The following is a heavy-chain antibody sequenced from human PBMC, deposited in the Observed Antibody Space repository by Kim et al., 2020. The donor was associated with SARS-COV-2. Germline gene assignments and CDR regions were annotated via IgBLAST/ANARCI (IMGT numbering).Heavy chain of an antibody. V-gene: IGHV3-43*01. J-gene: IGHJ6*02. CDR2: ISWDGGST. CDR1: GFTFDDYT. CDR3: AKDMKRRSNWNGGYYGMDV. Sequence: GGSLRLSCAASGFTFDDYTMHWVRQAPGKGLEWVSLISWDGGSTYYTDSVKGRFTISRDNSKNSLYLQMNSLRTEDTALYYCAKDMKRRSNWNGGYYGMDVWGQGTTVTVSS. D-gene: IGHD1-1*01.